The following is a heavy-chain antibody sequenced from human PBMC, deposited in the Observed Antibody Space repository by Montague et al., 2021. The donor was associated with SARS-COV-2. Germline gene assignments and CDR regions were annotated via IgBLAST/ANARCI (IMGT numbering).Heavy chain of an antibody. J-gene: IGHJ6*02. Sequence: SETLSLTCAVFGWSISGYDWNWIRQPPGKRREWIGDIYYNGNTNYNPSLQSRVTISVDTSKNQFSLKLSSVTAADTAVYYCARGRAVTTFYYYYYGMDVWGQGTTVTVSS. CDR1: GWSISGYD. V-gene: IGHV4-34*01. D-gene: IGHD4-17*01. CDR3: ARGRAVTTFYYYYYGMDV. CDR2: IYYNGNT.